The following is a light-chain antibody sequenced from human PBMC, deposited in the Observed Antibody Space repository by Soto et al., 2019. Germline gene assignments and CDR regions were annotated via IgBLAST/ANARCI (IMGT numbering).Light chain of an antibody. V-gene: IGLV1-40*01. CDR1: SYNIGAGYD. CDR2: GNS. J-gene: IGLJ3*02. Sequence: QSVLTQPPSVSGAPGQRVTISCPGSSYNIGAGYDVHWYQQLPGTAHKLLIYGNSNRPSGVPDRFSGSKSGTSASLAITGLQAEDEADYYCQSYDSSLSGSVCGGGTMLTVL. CDR3: QSYDSSLSGSV.